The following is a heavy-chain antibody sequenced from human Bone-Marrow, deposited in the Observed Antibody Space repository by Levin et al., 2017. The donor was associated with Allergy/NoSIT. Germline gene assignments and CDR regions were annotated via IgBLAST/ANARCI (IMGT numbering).Heavy chain of an antibody. CDR3: ARGGCSSTSWLDN. Sequence: GGSLRLSCAASGFTFSNYWMHWVHQAPGKGLVWVSHINSDGSNTNYADSVKGRFTISRDNAKNTLYLQMNSLRDEDTAVYYCARGGCSSTSWLDNWGQGTLVTVSP. J-gene: IGHJ5*02. V-gene: IGHV3-74*01. CDR1: GFTFSNYW. D-gene: IGHD2-2*01. CDR2: INSDGSNT.